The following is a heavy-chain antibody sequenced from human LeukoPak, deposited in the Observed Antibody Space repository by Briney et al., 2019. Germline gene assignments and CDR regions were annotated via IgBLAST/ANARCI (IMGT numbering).Heavy chain of an antibody. CDR2: IYYSGST. CDR3: ARPGVVWFGPRANAFDI. V-gene: IGHV4-39*01. Sequence: PSETLSLTCTVSGGSIISSSYYWGWIRQPPGKGLEWIGSIYYSGSTYYNPSLKSRVTISVDTSKNQFSLKLSSVTAADTAVYYCARPGVVWFGPRANAFDIWGQGTMVTVSS. CDR1: GGSIISSSYY. D-gene: IGHD2-8*02. J-gene: IGHJ3*02.